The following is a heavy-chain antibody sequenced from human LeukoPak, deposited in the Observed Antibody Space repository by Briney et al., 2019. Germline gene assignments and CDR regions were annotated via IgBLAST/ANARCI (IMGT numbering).Heavy chain of an antibody. CDR3: AKAWFGELLFYYFDY. J-gene: IGHJ4*02. CDR1: GFTFSSYG. Sequence: GGSLRLSCAASGFTFSSYGMHWVRQAPGKGLEWVAFIRYDGSNKYYADSVKGRFTISRDNSKNTLYLQMNSLRAEDTAVYYCAKAWFGELLFYYFDYWGQGTLVTVSS. D-gene: IGHD3-10*01. V-gene: IGHV3-30*02. CDR2: IRYDGSNK.